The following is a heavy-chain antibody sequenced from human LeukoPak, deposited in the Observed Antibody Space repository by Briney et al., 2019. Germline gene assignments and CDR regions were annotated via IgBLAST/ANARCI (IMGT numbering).Heavy chain of an antibody. CDR3: AKDGDYDSSGYPDHDAFDI. V-gene: IGHV3-23*01. Sequence: GGSLRLSCAASGFTFSSYAMSWVRQAPGKGLEWVSAISGSGGSTYYADSVKGRFTISRDNSKNTLYLQMNSLRAEDTAVYYCAKDGDYDSSGYPDHDAFDIWGQGTMVTVSS. CDR2: ISGSGGST. D-gene: IGHD3-22*01. J-gene: IGHJ3*02. CDR1: GFTFSSYA.